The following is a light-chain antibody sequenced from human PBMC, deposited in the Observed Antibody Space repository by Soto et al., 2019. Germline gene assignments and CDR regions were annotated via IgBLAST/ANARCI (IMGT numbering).Light chain of an antibody. Sequence: DIVMTQSPSSVSASVRDRVTISCRSSQSISSYLNWYQQKPGKAPKLLIYAASSLQSGVPSRFSGSGSGTDFTLTISSLQPEDFATYYCQQSYSTLWTFGQGTKV. CDR3: QQSYSTLWT. CDR1: QSISSY. CDR2: AAS. J-gene: IGKJ1*01. V-gene: IGKV1-39*01.